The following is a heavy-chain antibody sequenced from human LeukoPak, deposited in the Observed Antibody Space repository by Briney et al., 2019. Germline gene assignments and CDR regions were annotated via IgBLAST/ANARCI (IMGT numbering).Heavy chain of an antibody. J-gene: IGHJ4*02. V-gene: IGHV1-2*02. CDR1: GYTFTGYH. D-gene: IGHD1-26*01. CDR3: ARSLLMATTTYDY. Sequence: GASVKVSCKASGYTFTGYHMHWVRQAPGQGLEWMGGINPNSGGTNYAQKFQGRVTMTRDTSINTAYMELSSLRSDATAVYFCARSLLMATTTYDYWGQGTLVTVPS. CDR2: INPNSGGT.